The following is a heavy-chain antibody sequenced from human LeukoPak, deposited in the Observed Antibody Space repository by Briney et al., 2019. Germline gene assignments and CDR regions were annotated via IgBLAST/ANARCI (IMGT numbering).Heavy chain of an antibody. Sequence: ASVKVSCKASGYTFTSYGISWVRQAPGQGLEWMGWISAYNGDTKCAQRFQGRVTMTTETSTSTAYMELRSLISDDTAVYYCARDGYSSGWYPLDAFDVWGQGTMVTVSS. D-gene: IGHD6-19*01. CDR1: GYTFTSYG. CDR3: ARDGYSSGWYPLDAFDV. CDR2: ISAYNGDT. J-gene: IGHJ3*01. V-gene: IGHV1-18*01.